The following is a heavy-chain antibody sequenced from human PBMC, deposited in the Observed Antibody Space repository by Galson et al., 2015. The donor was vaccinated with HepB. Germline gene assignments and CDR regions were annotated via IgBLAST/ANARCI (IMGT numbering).Heavy chain of an antibody. J-gene: IGHJ6*02. Sequence: SVKVSCKASGYTFTSYGISWVRQAPGQGLEWMGGIIPIFGTANYAQKFQGRVTVTADESTSTAYMELSSLRSEDTAVYYCAREGWTSTIVVVPAAPLYYYYYGMDVWGQGTTVTVSS. CDR3: AREGWTSTIVVVPAAPLYYYYYGMDV. CDR1: GYTFTSYG. CDR2: IIPIFGTA. V-gene: IGHV1-69*13. D-gene: IGHD2-2*01.